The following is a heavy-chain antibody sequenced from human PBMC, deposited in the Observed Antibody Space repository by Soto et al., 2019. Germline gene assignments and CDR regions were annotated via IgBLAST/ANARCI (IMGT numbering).Heavy chain of an antibody. CDR3: ATTGTYYYYYYMQF. CDR1: GLTFTNYG. Sequence: GGSLRLSCATSGLTFTNYGMHWVRQAPGKGLEWVAAIWYDGSNKYYVDPAKGRFTISRDNSKNTLYLQMNSLRAEDTAVYYCATTGTYYYYYYMQFWGKGTAVTVSS. V-gene: IGHV3-33*01. D-gene: IGHD4-17*01. CDR2: IWYDGSNK. J-gene: IGHJ6*03.